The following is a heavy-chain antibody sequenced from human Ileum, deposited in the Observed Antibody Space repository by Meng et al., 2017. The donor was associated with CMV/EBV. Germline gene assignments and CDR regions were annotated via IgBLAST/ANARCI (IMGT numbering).Heavy chain of an antibody. CDR2: INSDGTYT. D-gene: IGHD3/OR15-3a*01. Sequence: GESLKISCAASGFTFSSDWMHWVRQAPGKGLVWVSRINSDGTYTSYADSVKGRFTISRDNAKNTLFLQMNSLRVEDTALYYCVRDSLWTSRDAFDIWGQGTMVTVSS. CDR1: GFTFSSDW. V-gene: IGHV3-74*01. CDR3: VRDSLWTSRDAFDI. J-gene: IGHJ3*02.